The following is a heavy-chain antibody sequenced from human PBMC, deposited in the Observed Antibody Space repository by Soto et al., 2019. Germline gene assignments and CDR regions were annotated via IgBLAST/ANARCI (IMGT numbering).Heavy chain of an antibody. V-gene: IGHV5-51*01. D-gene: IGHD2-15*01. CDR2: IYPGDSDT. CDR1: GYSFTSYW. Sequence: PGESLKISCKGSGYSFTSYWIVWVRQMPGKGLEWMGIIYPGDSDTRYSPSFQGQVNISADKSINTAYLQWSSLKASDTAMYYCARHRRLLSVPTQRWFDPWGQGTLVTVSS. J-gene: IGHJ5*02. CDR3: ARHRRLLSVPTQRWFDP.